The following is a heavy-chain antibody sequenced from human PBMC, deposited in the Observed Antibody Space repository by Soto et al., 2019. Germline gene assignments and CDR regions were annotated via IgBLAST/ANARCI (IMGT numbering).Heavy chain of an antibody. CDR1: GGTFSSYA. V-gene: IGHV1-69*13. Sequence: SVKVSCKASGGTFSSYAISWVRQAPGQGLELMGGIIPIFGTANYAQKFQGRVTITADESTSTAYMELSSLRSEDTAVYYCAREGRCSSTSCYNYYYYGMDVWGQGTTVTVSS. J-gene: IGHJ6*02. D-gene: IGHD2-2*02. CDR2: IIPIFGTA. CDR3: AREGRCSSTSCYNYYYYGMDV.